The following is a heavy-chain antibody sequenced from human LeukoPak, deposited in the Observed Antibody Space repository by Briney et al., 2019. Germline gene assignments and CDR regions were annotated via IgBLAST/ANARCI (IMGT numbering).Heavy chain of an antibody. D-gene: IGHD6-13*01. V-gene: IGHV1-2*02. CDR1: GYTFTGYC. J-gene: IGHJ3*02. CDR3: ARVLGMGYPELAAAEENAFDI. CDR2: INPNSGGT. Sequence: GASVKVSCKASGYTFTGYCMHWVRQAPGQGLEWMGWINPNSGGTNYAQKFQGRVTMTRDTSISTAYMELSRLRSDDTAVYYCARVLGMGYPELAAAEENAFDIWGQGTMVTVSS.